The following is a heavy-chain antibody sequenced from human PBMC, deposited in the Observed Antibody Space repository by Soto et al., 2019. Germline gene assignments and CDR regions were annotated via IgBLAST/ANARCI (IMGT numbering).Heavy chain of an antibody. CDR3: ARGIQLWLRRINIGYSG. CDR1: GGTFSTYA. Sequence: QVQLVQSGAEVKKPESSVKVSCKAPGGTFSTYAISWVRQAPGQGLEWMGGIIPMFGTANYAQRFQDRVTITVEESTTTVYMELSSLRSEDTAVYFCARGIQLWLRRINIGYSGWGQGTLVTVSA. J-gene: IGHJ4*02. D-gene: IGHD5-18*01. CDR2: IIPMFGTA. V-gene: IGHV1-69*12.